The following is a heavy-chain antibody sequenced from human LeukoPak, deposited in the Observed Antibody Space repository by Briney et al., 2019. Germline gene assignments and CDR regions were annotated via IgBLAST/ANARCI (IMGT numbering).Heavy chain of an antibody. V-gene: IGHV4-39*01. D-gene: IGHD2-2*01. CDR3: ARHGWAQYQFDY. CDR1: GGSISSSSYS. Sequence: SETLSLTCIVSGGSISSSSYSWGWIRQPPGKGLEWIGSIYYSGSTYYNPSLKSRVTISVDTSKNQFSLKLSSVTAADTAVYYCARHGWAQYQFDYWGQGTLVTVSS. CDR2: IYYSGST. J-gene: IGHJ4*02.